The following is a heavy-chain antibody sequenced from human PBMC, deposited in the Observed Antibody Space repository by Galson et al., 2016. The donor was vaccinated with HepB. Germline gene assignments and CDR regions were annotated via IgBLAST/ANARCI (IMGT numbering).Heavy chain of an antibody. CDR2: TYYRVSWQT. Sequence: CAISGDSVTNYSAAWNWIRHSPSRGLEWLGRTYYRVSWQTDYASSLQSRIAIIPDTSKNQFSLQLTSVTPEDTAIYYCARDLGASWYFDLRGRGTLVTVSS. CDR3: ARDLGASWYFDL. D-gene: IGHD4-17*01. CDR1: GDSVTNYSAA. V-gene: IGHV6-1*01. J-gene: IGHJ2*01.